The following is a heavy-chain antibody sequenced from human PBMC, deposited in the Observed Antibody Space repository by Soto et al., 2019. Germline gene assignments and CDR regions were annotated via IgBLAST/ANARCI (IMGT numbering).Heavy chain of an antibody. J-gene: IGHJ4*02. Sequence: SETLSLTCAVSGGSISSGDYSWNWIRQPPGKGLEWIGYIYYGGSTYYNPSLQSRVTMSVDRSKNQFSLKLSSVTAADTAVYYCARGEVVALGYWGQGTLATVSS. D-gene: IGHD2-15*01. CDR1: GGSISSGDYS. CDR2: IYYGGST. V-gene: IGHV4-30-2*01. CDR3: ARGEVVALGY.